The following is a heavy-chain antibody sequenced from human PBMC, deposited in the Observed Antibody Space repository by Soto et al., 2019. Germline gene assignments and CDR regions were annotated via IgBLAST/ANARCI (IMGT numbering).Heavy chain of an antibody. J-gene: IGHJ4*02. Sequence: GGSLRLSCSASGFNLKDYGMHWVRQAPGKGLEQVAASTYVGGTPYYVESVKGRFTVSRDNSKNTLYLQMGSLRPEDTAIYFCVKDYSHGRFPDDWGQGTMVTVSS. D-gene: IGHD1-26*01. CDR2: STYVGGTP. V-gene: IGHV3-64D*06. CDR1: GFNLKDYG. CDR3: VKDYSHGRFPDD.